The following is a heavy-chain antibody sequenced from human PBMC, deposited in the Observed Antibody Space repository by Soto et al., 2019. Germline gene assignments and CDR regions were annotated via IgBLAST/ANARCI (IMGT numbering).Heavy chain of an antibody. Sequence: TGGSLRLSCAASGFTFSSYGMHWVRQAPGKGLEWVAVISYDGSNKYYADSVKGRFTISRDNSKNTLYLQMNSLRAEDTAVYYCATRSSLRPFDIWGQGTMVTVSS. D-gene: IGHD1-26*01. CDR1: GFTFSSYG. V-gene: IGHV3-30*03. CDR3: ATRSSLRPFDI. J-gene: IGHJ3*02. CDR2: ISYDGSNK.